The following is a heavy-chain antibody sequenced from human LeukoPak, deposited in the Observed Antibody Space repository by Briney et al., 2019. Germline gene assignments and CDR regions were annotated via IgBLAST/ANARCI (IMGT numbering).Heavy chain of an antibody. J-gene: IGHJ4*02. V-gene: IGHV4-59*01. CDR3: ARDASSGSAYYFDY. Sequence: PSETLSLTCTVSGGSISTYYWSWLRQPPGKGLEWIGYIYYSGSTNYNPSLKCRVTISVDTSKNQFSPKLSSVTAADTAVYYCARDASSGSAYYFDYWGQGTLVTVSS. D-gene: IGHD1-26*01. CDR1: GGSISTYY. CDR2: IYYSGST.